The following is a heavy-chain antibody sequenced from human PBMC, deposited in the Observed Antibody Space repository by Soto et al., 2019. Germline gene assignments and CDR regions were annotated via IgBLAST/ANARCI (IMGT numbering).Heavy chain of an antibody. CDR2: ITGSSSYI. J-gene: IGHJ6*02. V-gene: IGHV3-21*06. CDR3: ARLVASETGYGMDV. Sequence: DVQLVESGGGLVKPGGSLRLSCAASGFIFSSHNMNWVRQAPGKGLEWVSSITGSSSYIFYADSVTGRFTISRDNANNTVYLQVNSLRAEDTGVYYCARLVASETGYGMDVWGQGTTVTVSS. D-gene: IGHD3-9*01. CDR1: GFIFSSHN.